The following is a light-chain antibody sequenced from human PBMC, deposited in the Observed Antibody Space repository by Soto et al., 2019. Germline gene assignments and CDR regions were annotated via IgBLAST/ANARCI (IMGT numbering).Light chain of an antibody. CDR1: SSNIGAGYD. Sequence: QSVLTQPPSVSGAPGQRITISCTGSSSNIGAGYDVHWYQQLPGTAPKLIIFNNNNRPSGVPDRFSGSKSGASASLAITGLQAEDEADYYCQSYVSGVTGGVLLGGGTKLTVL. CDR3: QSYVSGVTGGVL. V-gene: IGLV1-40*01. J-gene: IGLJ2*01. CDR2: NNN.